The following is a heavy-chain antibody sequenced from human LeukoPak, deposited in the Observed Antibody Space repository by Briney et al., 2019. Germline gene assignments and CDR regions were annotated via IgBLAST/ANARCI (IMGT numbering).Heavy chain of an antibody. CDR1: GYTFTSYG. CDR3: ARGGSSGWYNYYFDY. V-gene: IGHV1-18*01. D-gene: IGHD6-19*01. Sequence: ASVKVSCKASGYTFTSYGISWVRQAPGQGLEWMGWISAHNGNTNYAQKLQGRVTMTTDTSTSTAYMELRSLRSDDTAVYYCARGGSSGWYNYYFDYWGQGTLVTVSS. CDR2: ISAHNGNT. J-gene: IGHJ4*02.